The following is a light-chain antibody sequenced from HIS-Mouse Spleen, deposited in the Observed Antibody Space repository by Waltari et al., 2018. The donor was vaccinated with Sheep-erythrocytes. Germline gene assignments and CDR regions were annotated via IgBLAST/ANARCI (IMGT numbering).Light chain of an antibody. V-gene: IGLV2-11*01. CDR1: SSDVGGYND. J-gene: IGLJ1*01. Sequence: QSALTQPRSVSGSPGQLVTISCTGTSSDVGGYNDVSWYQQHPGKAPKLMIYDVSKRPSGVPDRFSGSKSGNTASLTISGLQAEDEADYYCCSYAGSYNHVFATGTKVTVL. CDR3: CSYAGSYNHV. CDR2: DVS.